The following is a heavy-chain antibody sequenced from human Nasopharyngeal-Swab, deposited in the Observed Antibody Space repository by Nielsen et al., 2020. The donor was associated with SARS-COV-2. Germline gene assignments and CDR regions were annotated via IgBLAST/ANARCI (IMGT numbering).Heavy chain of an antibody. CDR1: GFTFSSYS. Sequence: GESLKISWAASGFTFSSYSMNWVRQAPGKGLEWVSSISSSRSYIYYADSVEGRFTISRDNAKNSLYLQMNSLRAEDTAVYYCARGSVAGGLWGQGTLVTVSS. CDR2: ISSSRSYI. J-gene: IGHJ4*02. D-gene: IGHD6-19*01. CDR3: ARGSVAGGL. V-gene: IGHV3-21*01.